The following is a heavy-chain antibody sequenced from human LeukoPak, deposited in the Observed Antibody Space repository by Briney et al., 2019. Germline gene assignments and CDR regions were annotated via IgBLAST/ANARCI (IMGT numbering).Heavy chain of an antibody. Sequence: PSETLSLTCAVYGGSFSGYYWSWIRQPPGKGLEWIGEIYHSGSTNYNPSLKSRVTMSVDTSKNQFSLKLSSVSAADTAVYYCARGQVVREYWGQGTLVTVSS. CDR3: ARGQVVREY. J-gene: IGHJ4*02. V-gene: IGHV4-34*01. CDR2: IYHSGST. D-gene: IGHD2-15*01. CDR1: GGSFSGYY.